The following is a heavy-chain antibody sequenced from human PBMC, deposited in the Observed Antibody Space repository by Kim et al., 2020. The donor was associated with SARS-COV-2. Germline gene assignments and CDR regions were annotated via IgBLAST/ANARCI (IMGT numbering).Heavy chain of an antibody. J-gene: IGHJ4*02. D-gene: IGHD6-13*01. V-gene: IGHV3-9*01. Sequence: ADSVKGRFTISRDSAKNSLYLQINSLRTEGTALYYCANKSSDSSWYTYFDSWSQGTLVTVSS. CDR3: ANKSSDSSWYTYFDS.